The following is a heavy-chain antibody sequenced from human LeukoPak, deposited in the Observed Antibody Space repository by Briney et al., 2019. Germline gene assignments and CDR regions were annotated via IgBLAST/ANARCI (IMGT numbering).Heavy chain of an antibody. Sequence: GESLKISCKGSGYSFTPYWIGWVRQMPGKGLEWVGIVYPADSDTRYSPSFQGQVTISADKSISTAYLQWSTLKASDTAMYYCARLTEYCGGDCYADFWGRGTLVTVSS. V-gene: IGHV5-51*01. CDR3: ARLTEYCGGDCYADF. CDR1: GYSFTPYW. D-gene: IGHD2-21*02. CDR2: VYPADSDT. J-gene: IGHJ4*02.